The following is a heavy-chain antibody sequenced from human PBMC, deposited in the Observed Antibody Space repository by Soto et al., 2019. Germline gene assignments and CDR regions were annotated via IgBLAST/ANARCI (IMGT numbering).Heavy chain of an antibody. CDR2: IFYRGST. V-gene: IGHV4-59*01. Sequence: QVQLQESGPGLVKPSETLSLTCTVSGGSISGYSWSWIRQPPGKGLEWIGYIFYRGSTNYNPSLTSRVPISVDTSKNQFSLKLRSVTAADTAVYYCASMVAGYSYGHFDYWGQGTLVTVSS. CDR1: GGSISGYS. CDR3: ASMVAGYSYGHFDY. J-gene: IGHJ4*02. D-gene: IGHD5-18*01.